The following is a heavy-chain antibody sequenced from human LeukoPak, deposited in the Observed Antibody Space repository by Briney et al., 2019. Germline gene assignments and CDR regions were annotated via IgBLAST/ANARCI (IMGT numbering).Heavy chain of an antibody. CDR2: IKRDGRGT. CDR3: ARANYYGSGRAAFDI. CDR1: GFTFSSYW. Sequence: GGSLSLFCAASGFTFSSYWMHGVRQARGKGLVWVSRIKRDGRGTSTEASVKGRLPIPRDNAKNPLYLKMNSLRAEATAVYYCARANYYGSGRAAFDIWGQGTMVTVSS. D-gene: IGHD3-10*01. V-gene: IGHV3-74*01. J-gene: IGHJ3*02.